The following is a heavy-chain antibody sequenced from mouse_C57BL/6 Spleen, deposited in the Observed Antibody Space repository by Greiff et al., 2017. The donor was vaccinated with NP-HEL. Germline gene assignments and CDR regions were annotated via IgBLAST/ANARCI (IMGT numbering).Heavy chain of an antibody. CDR1: GYTFTSYW. Sequence: VQLQQPGAELVRPGTSVKLSCKASGYTFTSYWMHWVKQRPGQGLEWIGVIDPSDSYTNYNQKFKGKATLTVDTSSSTAYMQLSSLTSEDSAVYDCARHPIITTVVAEAMDYWGQGTSVTVSS. CDR3: ARHPIITTVVAEAMDY. D-gene: IGHD1-1*01. J-gene: IGHJ4*01. V-gene: IGHV1-59*01. CDR2: IDPSDSYT.